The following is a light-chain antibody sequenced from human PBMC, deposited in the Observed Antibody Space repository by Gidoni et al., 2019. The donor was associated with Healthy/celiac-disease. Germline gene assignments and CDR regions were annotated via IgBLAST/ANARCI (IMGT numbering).Light chain of an antibody. J-gene: IGKJ2*01. V-gene: IGKV1-33*01. Sequence: DLQMTQSPSSLSASVGDRATITCQASQDISNYLNWYQQKPGKAPKLLIYDASNLETGVPSRFSGSGSGTDFTFTISSLQPEDIATYYCQQYDNPPPAFGQXTKLEIK. CDR1: QDISNY. CDR3: QQYDNPPPA. CDR2: DAS.